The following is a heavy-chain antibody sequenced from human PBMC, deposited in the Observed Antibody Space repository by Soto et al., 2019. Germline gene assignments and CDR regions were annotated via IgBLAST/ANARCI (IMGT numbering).Heavy chain of an antibody. CDR1: GGSISSGDYY. Sequence: PSETLSLTCTVSGGSISSGDYYWSWIRQHPGKGLEWIGYIYYSGSTYYNPSLKSRVTISVDTSKNQFSLKLSSVTAADTAVYYCARGGIVVVVAARDAFDIWGQGTMVTVSS. CDR3: ARGGIVVVVAARDAFDI. D-gene: IGHD2-15*01. CDR2: IYYSGST. V-gene: IGHV4-31*03. J-gene: IGHJ3*02.